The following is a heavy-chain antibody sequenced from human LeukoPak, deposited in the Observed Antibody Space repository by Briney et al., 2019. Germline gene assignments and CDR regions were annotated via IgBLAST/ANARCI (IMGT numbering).Heavy chain of an antibody. D-gene: IGHD7-27*01. Sequence: PGGSLRLSCAASGFTFSSHWMSWVRQAPGKGLEWVANIKQDGSEKYYVDSLKGRFTISRDNAKNSLYLQMNSLRPEDTAVYYCARMTLMGTSLNDWGQGTLVTVSS. CDR1: GFTFSSHW. CDR3: ARMTLMGTSLND. J-gene: IGHJ4*02. CDR2: IKQDGSEK. V-gene: IGHV3-7*01.